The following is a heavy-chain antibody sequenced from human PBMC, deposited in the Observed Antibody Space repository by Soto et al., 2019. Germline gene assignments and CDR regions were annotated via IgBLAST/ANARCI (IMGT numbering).Heavy chain of an antibody. CDR1: GYSFATYW. V-gene: IGHV5-51*01. J-gene: IGHJ6*02. CDR3: ARQYADTSMGGYYYYGLDV. Sequence: GESLKISCEGSGYSFATYWIAWVRQMPGKGLEWMGIIFPADSDTRYSPSFQGQVTISADKSIGTAYLQWSSLRASDTAMYYCARQYADTSMGGYYYYGLDVWGQGTTVNVSS. D-gene: IGHD5-18*01. CDR2: IFPADSDT.